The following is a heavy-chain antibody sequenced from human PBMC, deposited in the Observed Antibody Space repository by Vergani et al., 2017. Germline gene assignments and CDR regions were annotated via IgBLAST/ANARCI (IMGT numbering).Heavy chain of an antibody. CDR1: GFTFSSYG. CDR2: ISYDGSNK. Sequence: QVQLVESGGDVVQPGRSLRLSCAASGFTFSSYGMHWVRQAPGKGLEWVAVISYDGSNKYYADSVKGRFTISRDNSKNTLYLQMNSLRAEDTAVYYCAKGHYDSSGYLYYWGQGTLVTVSS. J-gene: IGHJ4*02. V-gene: IGHV3-30*18. CDR3: AKGHYDSSGYLYY. D-gene: IGHD3-22*01.